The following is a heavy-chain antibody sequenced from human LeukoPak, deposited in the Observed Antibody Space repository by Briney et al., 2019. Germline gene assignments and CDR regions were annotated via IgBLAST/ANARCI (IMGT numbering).Heavy chain of an antibody. D-gene: IGHD2-15*01. CDR2: INPSDGGT. CDR1: GYTFTNYY. CDR3: ATLVVANQEEY. V-gene: IGHV1-46*01. J-gene: IGHJ4*02. Sequence: ASVKVSCKASGYTFTNYYTHWVRQAPGQGLEWMGMINPSDGGTTYTQKFQGRVTMTRDTSTSTVYMELSSLRSEDTAAYYCATLVVANQEEYWGQGTLVTVSS.